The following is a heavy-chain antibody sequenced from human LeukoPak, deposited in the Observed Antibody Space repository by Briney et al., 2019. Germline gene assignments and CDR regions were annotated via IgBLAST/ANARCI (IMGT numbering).Heavy chain of an antibody. V-gene: IGHV1-69*13. D-gene: IGHD3-22*01. CDR1: GGTFSSYA. CDR3: ARTYYYDSSGYPVQVSDAFDI. J-gene: IGHJ3*02. CDR2: IIPIFHTA. Sequence: GASVKVSCKASGGTFSSYAINWVRQAPGQGLEWMGGIIPIFHTADYAQKFQGRVTITADESTSTVYMELSRLRSEDTAMYYCARTYYYDSSGYPVQVSDAFDIWGQGTMVTVSS.